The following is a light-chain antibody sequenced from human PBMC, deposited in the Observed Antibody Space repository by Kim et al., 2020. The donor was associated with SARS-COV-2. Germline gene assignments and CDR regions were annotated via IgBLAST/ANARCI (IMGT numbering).Light chain of an antibody. CDR2: RAS. CDR3: QQYTNWPPEYT. Sequence: EVVMTQSPATLSVSPGERATLSCSASQSVSSNLAWYQQKPGQAPRLLIYRASTRATGIPARFSGSGSGTEFTLTINSLQSEDFALYYCQQYTNWPPEYTFGQGTKLEI. V-gene: IGKV3-15*01. J-gene: IGKJ2*01. CDR1: QSVSSN.